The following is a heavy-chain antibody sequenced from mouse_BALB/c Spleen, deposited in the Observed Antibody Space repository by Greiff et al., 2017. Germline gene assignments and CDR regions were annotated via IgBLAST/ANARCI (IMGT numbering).Heavy chain of an antibody. D-gene: IGHD2-1*01. CDR2: INPSNGRT. Sequence: QVQLQQPGAELVKPGASVKLSCKASGYTFTSYWMHWVKQSPGQGLEWIGEINPSNGRTNYNEKFKSKATLTVDKSSSTAYMQLSSLTSEDSAVYYCARYGNYESAYWGQGTLVTVSA. V-gene: IGHV1S81*02. CDR3: ARYGNYESAY. J-gene: IGHJ3*01. CDR1: GYTFTSYW.